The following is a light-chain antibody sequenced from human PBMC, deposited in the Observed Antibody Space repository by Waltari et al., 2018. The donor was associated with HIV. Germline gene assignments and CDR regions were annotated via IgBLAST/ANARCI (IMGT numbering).Light chain of an antibody. CDR3: QTYDSSLSGPV. V-gene: IGLV1-40*01. Sequence: QSVLTQPPSVSGAPGQRVTLSCTGSSPHIGAGYAIHWYQQLPGTAPKLLIYASYNRPSGVPDRFSGSKSGTSASLAITGLQAEDEADYYCQTYDSSLSGPVFGGGTKLTVL. CDR2: ASY. CDR1: SPHIGAGYA. J-gene: IGLJ2*01.